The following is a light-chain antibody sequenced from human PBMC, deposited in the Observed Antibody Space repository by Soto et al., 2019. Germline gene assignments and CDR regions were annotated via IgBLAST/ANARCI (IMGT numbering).Light chain of an antibody. CDR1: SSNIGYNA. CDR3: SAWDDSLSGVV. CDR2: GNS. J-gene: IGLJ3*02. Sequence: QSVLTQPPSASGTPGQRVTLSCSGSSSNIGYNAVNWYQQLPGTAPKLLMHGNSQRPSGVPDRFSGCNSASSASLAISGLRTEDEADYYYSAWDDSLSGVVFGGGTKLTVL. V-gene: IGLV1-47*02.